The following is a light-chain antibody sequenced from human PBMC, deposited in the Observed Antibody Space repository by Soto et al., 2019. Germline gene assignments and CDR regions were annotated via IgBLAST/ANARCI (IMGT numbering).Light chain of an antibody. J-gene: IGKJ5*01. Sequence: EIVMTHSLATLSVSPCERATLSCRASQSVNSNYLAWYQQKPGQAPRLLIYGISKRATDIPDRFSGSGSGTEFTLTISSLQPEDFATYYCQQHGQWPITFGQGTRLEIK. CDR2: GIS. CDR3: QQHGQWPIT. CDR1: QSVNSN. V-gene: IGKV3D-15*01.